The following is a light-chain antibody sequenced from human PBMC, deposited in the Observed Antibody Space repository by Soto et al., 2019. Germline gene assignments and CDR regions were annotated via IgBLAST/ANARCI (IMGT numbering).Light chain of an antibody. CDR3: QTWGTGIV. J-gene: IGLJ2*01. CDR1: SGHSTYA. CDR2: VNSDGSH. Sequence: QPVRTQSPSASASLGASVKLTCTLSSGHSTYAIAWHQQQPEKGPRYLMKVNSDGSHSKGDGIPDRFSGSSSGAERYLTISSLQSEDEADYYCQTWGTGIVFGGGTKVTVL. V-gene: IGLV4-69*01.